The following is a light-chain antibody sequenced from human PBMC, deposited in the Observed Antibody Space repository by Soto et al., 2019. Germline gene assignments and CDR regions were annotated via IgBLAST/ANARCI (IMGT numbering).Light chain of an antibody. CDR2: DAS. CDR3: QQRSNWPPWLT. V-gene: IGKV3-11*01. Sequence: EIVLTQSPATLSLSPGERATLSCRASQSVSSYLAWDQQKPGQAPSLLIYDASNRSTGITSRFSGSGSGTDFTLTISSLEPEDFAVYFCQQRSNWPPWLTFGGGTKVEIQ. CDR1: QSVSSY. J-gene: IGKJ4*01.